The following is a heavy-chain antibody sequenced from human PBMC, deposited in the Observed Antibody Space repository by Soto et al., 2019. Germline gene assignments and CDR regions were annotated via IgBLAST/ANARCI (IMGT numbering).Heavy chain of an antibody. V-gene: IGHV3-23*01. CDR1: GFTFSSYA. Sequence: EVQLLESGGGLVQPGGSLRLSCAASGFTFSSYAMSWVRQAPGKGLEWVSVISGSSITTYYADSVKGRFTISRDNSKNTLYLQMNSLRDEDTAVYYCAKDLSGGATSIDYWGQGTLVTVSS. D-gene: IGHD1-26*01. J-gene: IGHJ4*02. CDR3: AKDLSGGATSIDY. CDR2: ISGSSITT.